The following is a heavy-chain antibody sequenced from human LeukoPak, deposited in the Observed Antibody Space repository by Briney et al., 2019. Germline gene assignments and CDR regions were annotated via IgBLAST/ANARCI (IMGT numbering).Heavy chain of an antibody. Sequence: GGSLRLSCAASGNYWMHWVRQVPGKGLVWVARINPNGKITTYTDSVKGRFTISRDNAKNTLYLQMNSLSAEDTAVYYCARDFAGDRDYWGQGTLVTVSS. V-gene: IGHV3-74*01. J-gene: IGHJ4*02. CDR3: ARDFAGDRDY. CDR2: INPNGKIT. CDR1: GNYW. D-gene: IGHD4-17*01.